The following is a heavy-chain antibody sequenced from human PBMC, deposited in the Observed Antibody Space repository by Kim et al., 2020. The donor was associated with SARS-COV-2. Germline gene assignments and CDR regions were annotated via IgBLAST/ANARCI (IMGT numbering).Heavy chain of an antibody. Sequence: SPSFQGQVTTSADKSISTAYLQWSSLKASDTAMYYCARLQGSSSAWFDPWGQGTLVTVSS. J-gene: IGHJ5*02. V-gene: IGHV5-51*01. D-gene: IGHD6-6*01. CDR3: ARLQGSSSAWFDP.